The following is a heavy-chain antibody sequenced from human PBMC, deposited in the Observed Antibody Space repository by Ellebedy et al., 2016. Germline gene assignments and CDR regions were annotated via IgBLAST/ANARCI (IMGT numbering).Heavy chain of an antibody. CDR3: ARDRSSGWYYFDY. CDR2: IWYDGSNK. CDR1: GFTFSSYG. D-gene: IGHD6-19*01. Sequence: GESLKISCAVSGFTFSSYGMHWVRQAPGKGLEWVAVIWYDGSNKYYADSVKGRFTISRDNSKNTLYLQMNSLRAEDTAVYYCARDRSSGWYYFDYWGQGTLVTVSS. V-gene: IGHV3-33*01. J-gene: IGHJ4*02.